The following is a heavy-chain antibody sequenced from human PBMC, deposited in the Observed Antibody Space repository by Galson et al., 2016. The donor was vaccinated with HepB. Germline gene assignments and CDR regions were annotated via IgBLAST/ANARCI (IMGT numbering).Heavy chain of an antibody. CDR1: GDSVSSNSAT. Sequence: CAISGDSVSSNSATWNWIRQSPSRGLEWLGRTYYRSMWYNDYALSVKSRITINPDTSKNQFSLQLNSVTPEDTAVYYCARVRSGYSGYANPYYYGMDAWGQGTTVTVSS. CDR2: TYYRSMWYN. V-gene: IGHV6-1*01. CDR3: ARVRSGYSGYANPYYYGMDA. J-gene: IGHJ6*02. D-gene: IGHD5-12*01.